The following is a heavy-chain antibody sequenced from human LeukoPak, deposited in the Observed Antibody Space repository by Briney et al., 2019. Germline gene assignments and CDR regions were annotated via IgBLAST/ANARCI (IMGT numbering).Heavy chain of an antibody. CDR3: ARDGGYTYDVDY. V-gene: IGHV1-18*01. D-gene: IGHD5-18*01. Sequence: ASVTVSCQASGYTFTSYGITWVRQAPGQGLECLGWINAYNGNTHYAQKLQGRVTMTTDTSTSTAYMEVRSLRSDDTAVYYCARDGGYTYDVDYWGQGTLVTVSS. CDR2: INAYNGNT. CDR1: GYTFTSYG. J-gene: IGHJ4*02.